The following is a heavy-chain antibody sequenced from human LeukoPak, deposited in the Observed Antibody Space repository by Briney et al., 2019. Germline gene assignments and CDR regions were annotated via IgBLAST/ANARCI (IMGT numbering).Heavy chain of an antibody. V-gene: IGHV3-23*01. CDR1: GFTFSSIYA. J-gene: IGHJ4*02. CDR3: ARGSEYGYGYIDY. CDR2: ISGSGGST. D-gene: IGHD5-18*01. Sequence: PGGSLRLSCAASGFTFSSIYAMSWVRQAPGKGLEWVSTISGSGGSTYYADSVKGRFTISRDNSKNTLYLQMNSLRAEDTAVYHCARGSEYGYGYIDYWGQGTLVTVSS.